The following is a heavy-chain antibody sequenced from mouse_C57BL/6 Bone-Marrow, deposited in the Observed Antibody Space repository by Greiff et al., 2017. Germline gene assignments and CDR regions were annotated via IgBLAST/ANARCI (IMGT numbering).Heavy chain of an antibody. J-gene: IGHJ2*01. CDR1: GYAFSSYW. CDR3: ARFGYYYFDY. V-gene: IGHV1-80*01. Sequence: QVTLKESGAELVKPGASVKISCKASGYAFSSYWMNWVKQRPGKGLEWIGQIYPGDGDTNYNGKFKGKATLTADKSSSTAYMQLSSLTSEDSAVYFCARFGYYYFDYWGQGTTLTVSS. CDR2: IYPGDGDT. D-gene: IGHD2-3*01.